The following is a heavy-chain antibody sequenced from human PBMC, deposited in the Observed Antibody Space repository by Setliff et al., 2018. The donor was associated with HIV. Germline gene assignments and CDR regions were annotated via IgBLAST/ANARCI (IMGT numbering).Heavy chain of an antibody. Sequence: PGESLKISCKGSGYTFTSYWIGWVRQMPGKGLEWMGITYPGDSDTRYSPSFQGRVTISADKSINTAYLQWSSLQASDTAMYYCARRASKASLDYWGQGTLVTVSS. CDR3: ARRASKASLDY. J-gene: IGHJ4*02. CDR2: TYPGDSDT. CDR1: GYTFTSYW. V-gene: IGHV5-51*01.